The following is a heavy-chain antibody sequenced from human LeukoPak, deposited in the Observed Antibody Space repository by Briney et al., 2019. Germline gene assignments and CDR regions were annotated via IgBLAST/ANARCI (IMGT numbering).Heavy chain of an antibody. V-gene: IGHV1-2*02. CDR2: INPNSGDT. D-gene: IGHD1-26*01. CDR1: GYTFTGYY. J-gene: IGHJ6*02. CDR3: ASTLPNYYYGMDV. Sequence: ASVKVSCKASGYTFTGYYMHWVRQAPGQGLEWMGWINPNSGDTNYAQKFQGRVTMTRDTSISTAYMEVSRLRSDDTAVYYCASTLPNYYYGMDVWGQGTTVTVSS.